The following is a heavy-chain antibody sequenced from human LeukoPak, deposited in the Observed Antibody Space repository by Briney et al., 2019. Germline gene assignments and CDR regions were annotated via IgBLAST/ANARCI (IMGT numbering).Heavy chain of an antibody. CDR3: ATHLTYYYGSGSLSY. Sequence: GGSLRLSCAASGFTFSSYSMNWVRQAPGKGLEWVSAISGSGGSTYYADSVKGRFTISRDNSKNTLYLQMNSLRAEDTAVYYCATHLTYYYGSGSLSYWGQGTLVTVSS. J-gene: IGHJ4*02. V-gene: IGHV3-23*01. D-gene: IGHD3-10*01. CDR2: ISGSGGST. CDR1: GFTFSSYS.